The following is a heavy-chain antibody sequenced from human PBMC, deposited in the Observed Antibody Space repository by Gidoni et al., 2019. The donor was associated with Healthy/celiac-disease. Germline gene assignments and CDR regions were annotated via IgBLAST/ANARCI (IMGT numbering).Heavy chain of an antibody. CDR1: GFTFSSYA. D-gene: IGHD6-19*01. V-gene: IGHV3-23*01. CDR2: ISGSGGST. CDR3: AKQDGYSSGWYRGVNY. J-gene: IGHJ4*02. Sequence: EVQLLESGGGLVQSGGSLRLSCAASGFTFSSYAMSWVRQAPGKGLEWVSAISGSGGSTYNADSVKGRFTIARDNSKNTLYLQMNSLRAEDTAVYYCAKQDGYSSGWYRGVNYWGQGTLVTVSS.